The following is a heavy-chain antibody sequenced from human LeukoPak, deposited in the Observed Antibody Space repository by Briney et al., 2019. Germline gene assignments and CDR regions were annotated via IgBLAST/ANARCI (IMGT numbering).Heavy chain of an antibody. CDR3: ARDFGNSGWYTFDY. CDR2: TYFRSKWYN. Sequence: SQTLSLTCAISGDSVSSNSATWTWIRQSPSRGLEWLGGTYFRSKWYNDSAESVKSRISINPDTSKNQFSLQLSSVTPEDTAVYYCARDFGNSGWYTFDYWGQGSLVTVSS. CDR1: GDSVSSNSAT. J-gene: IGHJ4*02. D-gene: IGHD6-19*01. V-gene: IGHV6-1*01.